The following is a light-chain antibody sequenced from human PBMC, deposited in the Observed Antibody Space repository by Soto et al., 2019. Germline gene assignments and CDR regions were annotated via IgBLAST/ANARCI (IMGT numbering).Light chain of an antibody. CDR3: SSYVASNNFVV. J-gene: IGLJ3*02. CDR1: SSDVGGYNY. V-gene: IGLV2-8*01. Sequence: QSALTQPPSASGSPGQSVTLSCAGTSSDVGGYNYVSWYQQHPGKAPKLIIYEVSERPSGVPDRFSGSKSGNTASLTVSGLRAVDEADYYCSSYVASNNFVVFGGGTKVTVL. CDR2: EVS.